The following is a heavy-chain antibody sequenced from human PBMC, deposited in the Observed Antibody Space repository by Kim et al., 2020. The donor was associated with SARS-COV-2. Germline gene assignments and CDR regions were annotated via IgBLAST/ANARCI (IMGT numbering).Heavy chain of an antibody. V-gene: IGHV3-30*04. CDR3: ARPYSGSYFGYFDY. J-gene: IGHJ4*02. Sequence: GGSLRLSCAASGFTFSSYAMHWVRQAPGKGLEWVAVISYDGSNKYYADSVKGRFTISRDNSKNTLYLQMNSLRAEDTAVYFCARPYSGSYFGYFDYWGQGTLVTVSS. CDR1: GFTFSSYA. CDR2: ISYDGSNK. D-gene: IGHD1-26*01.